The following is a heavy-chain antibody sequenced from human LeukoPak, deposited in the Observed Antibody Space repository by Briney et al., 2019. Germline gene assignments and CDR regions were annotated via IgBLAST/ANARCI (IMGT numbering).Heavy chain of an antibody. CDR1: GFTFSSYW. Sequence: PGGSLRLSCADSGFTFSSYWMNWVRQAPGEGLEWVANIKHDGSEKYYADLVKGRFTISRDNAKNSLYLQMDSLRAEDTAVYYCARDAGHSGYDLLDYWGQGTLVTVSS. D-gene: IGHD5-12*01. J-gene: IGHJ4*02. CDR3: ARDAGHSGYDLLDY. CDR2: IKHDGSEK. V-gene: IGHV3-7*01.